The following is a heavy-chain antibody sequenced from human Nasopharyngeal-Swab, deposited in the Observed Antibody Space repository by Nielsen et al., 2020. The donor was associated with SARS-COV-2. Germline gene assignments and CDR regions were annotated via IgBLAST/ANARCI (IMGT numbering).Heavy chain of an antibody. CDR1: GYTFTSYG. J-gene: IGHJ4*02. CDR3: ARDSGKMEWPLGDY. V-gene: IGHV1-18*01. Sequence: ASVQVSCKASGYTFTSYGISWVRQAPAQGLEWMGWISAYNGNTTYAQKLQGRVTMTTDTSTSTAYMELRSLRSDDTAVYYCARDSGKMEWPLGDYWGQGTLVTVSS. D-gene: IGHD3-3*01. CDR2: ISAYNGNT.